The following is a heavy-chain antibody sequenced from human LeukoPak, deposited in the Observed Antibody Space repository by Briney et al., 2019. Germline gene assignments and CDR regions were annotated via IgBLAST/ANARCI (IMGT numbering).Heavy chain of an antibody. CDR2: IIPIFGTA. V-gene: IGHV1-69*05. CDR1: GGTFSSYA. D-gene: IGHD3-22*01. J-gene: IGHJ4*02. CDR3: ARRGYYDSSGYYY. Sequence: SVKVSCKASGGTFSSYAISWVRQAPGQGLEWMGGIIPIFGTANYAQKFQGRVTITTDESTSIAYMELSSLRSEDTAVYYCARRGYYDSSGYYYWGQGTLVTVSS.